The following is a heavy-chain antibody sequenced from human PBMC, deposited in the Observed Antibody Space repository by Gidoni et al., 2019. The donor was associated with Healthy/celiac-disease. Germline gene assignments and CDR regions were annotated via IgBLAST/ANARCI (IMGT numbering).Heavy chain of an antibody. CDR3: TTDGSYYGGYFDY. J-gene: IGHJ4*02. CDR1: GFTFSNAW. D-gene: IGHD1-26*01. V-gene: IGHV3-15*01. CDR2: IKSKTDGGTT. Sequence: EVQLVESGGGLVKPGGSLRLSCAASGFTFSNAWMSWVRQAPGKGLEWVGRIKSKTDGGTTDYAAPVKGRFTILRDDSKNTLYLQMNSLKTEDTAVYYCTTDGSYYGGYFDYWGQGTLVTVSS.